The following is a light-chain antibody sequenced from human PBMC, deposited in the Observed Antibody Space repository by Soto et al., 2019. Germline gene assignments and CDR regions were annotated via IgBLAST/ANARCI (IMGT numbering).Light chain of an antibody. CDR1: SSNIGNNY. CDR2: ENT. CDR3: GTWDSSLSAGV. J-gene: IGLJ3*02. Sequence: QSVLTQPPSVSAAPGQKVTISCSGSSSNIGNNYVSWYQQLPGTAPKLLIDENTNRPSGIPDRFSGSKSGTSATLGITGLQTGDEADYYCGTWDSSLSAGVFGGGTKLTVL. V-gene: IGLV1-51*02.